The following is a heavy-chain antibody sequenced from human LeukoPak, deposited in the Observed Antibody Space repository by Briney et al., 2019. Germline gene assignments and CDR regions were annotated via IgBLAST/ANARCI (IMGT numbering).Heavy chain of an antibody. CDR2: ISPSGST. D-gene: IGHD6-13*01. Sequence: NPSDTLSLTCTVSGASISSYYWSWIRPPPGKGLEWIGYISPSGSTDYNPSLKSRVTISVDTSKNQLSLKLSSVTAADTAVYYCARNWKGNIAAPNGAFDIWGQGAMVTVSS. J-gene: IGHJ3*02. CDR3: ARNWKGNIAAPNGAFDI. CDR1: GASISSYY. V-gene: IGHV4-4*09.